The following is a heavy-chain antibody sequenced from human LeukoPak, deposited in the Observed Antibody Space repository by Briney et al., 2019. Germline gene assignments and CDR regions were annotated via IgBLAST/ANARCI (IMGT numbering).Heavy chain of an antibody. CDR1: GFTFSYYD. CDR3: AKDLRNIHYLDY. CDR2: IGIASDT. D-gene: IGHD1-14*01. V-gene: IGHV3-13*04. Sequence: GGSLRLSCAASGFTFSYYDMHWVREVAGKGREWVSTIGIASDTYYADSVKGRFTISRDNSKNTLYLQMNSLRAENTAVYYCAKDLRNIHYLDYWGQGTLVAVSS. J-gene: IGHJ4*02.